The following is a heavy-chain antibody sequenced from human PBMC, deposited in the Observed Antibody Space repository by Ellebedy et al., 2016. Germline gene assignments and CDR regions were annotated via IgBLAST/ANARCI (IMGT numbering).Heavy chain of an antibody. D-gene: IGHD3/OR15-3a*01. CDR3: RHGHYADY. CDR2: ISAGGDNT. J-gene: IGHJ4*02. CDR1: GFTFRNHA. V-gene: IGHV3-23*01. Sequence: GGSLRLSXATSGFTFRNHAMSWVRQAPGKGLEWVSTISAGGDNTQFADSVKGRFTVSRDNSRNTVYLQMNDLRVEDTALYYCRHGHYADYWGQGTLVTVSS.